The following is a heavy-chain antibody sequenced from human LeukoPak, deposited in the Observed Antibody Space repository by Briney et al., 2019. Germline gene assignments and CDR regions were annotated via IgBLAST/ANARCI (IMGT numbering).Heavy chain of an antibody. Sequence: PSETLSLTCTVSGYSISNGYYWAWIRQPPGRGLEWIGSIYHSGNTYYNPSLKSRVTISVDTSKNHFSLNLTSVTAADTALYYCARERVAGSSLDNWGQGTLVIVSS. J-gene: IGHJ4*02. CDR3: ARERVAGSSLDN. D-gene: IGHD6-19*01. CDR1: GYSISNGYY. CDR2: IYHSGNT. V-gene: IGHV4-38-2*02.